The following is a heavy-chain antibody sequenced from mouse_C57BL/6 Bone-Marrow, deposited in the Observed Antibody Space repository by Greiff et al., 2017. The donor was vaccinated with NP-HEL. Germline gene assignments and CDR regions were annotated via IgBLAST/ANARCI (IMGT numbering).Heavy chain of an antibody. Sequence: VKLQESGPGLVQPSQSLSITCTVSGFSFTSYGVHWVRQSPGKGLEWLGVIWSGGSTDYNAAFIYSMSISKDNAKCQVFLKMNSLQADDTAIYYCARTDEYDPWFAYWGQGTLVTVSA. V-gene: IGHV2-2*01. CDR2: IWSGGST. CDR1: GFSFTSYG. J-gene: IGHJ3*01. CDR3: ARTDEYDPWFAY. D-gene: IGHD2-4*01.